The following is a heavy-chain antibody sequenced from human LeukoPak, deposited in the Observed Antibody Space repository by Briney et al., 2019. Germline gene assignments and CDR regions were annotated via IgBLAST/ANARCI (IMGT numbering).Heavy chain of an antibody. CDR3: FPGDYSGYYQNDLSGRPGH. CDR1: GYTFTGYY. J-gene: IGHJ4*02. Sequence: ASVKVSCKASGYTFTGYYMHWVRQAPGQGLEWMGWMNPSSGGTNYAQKFQGRVIMTRDTSISTAYMELSRLRSDDTAVYFCFPGDYSGYYQNDLSGRPGHWGQGTLVTVSS. D-gene: IGHD3-22*01. V-gene: IGHV1-2*02. CDR2: MNPSSGGT.